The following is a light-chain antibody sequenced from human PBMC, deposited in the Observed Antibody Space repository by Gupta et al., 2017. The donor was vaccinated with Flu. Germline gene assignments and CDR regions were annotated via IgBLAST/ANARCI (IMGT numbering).Light chain of an antibody. CDR3: KQNLRTPWT. CDR2: LGS. Sequence: DIVMTQSPLSLPVTPGEPASISCRSSQNLMHSNGYHYLNWYLQKPRQSPQLLIYLGSNRASGVSDRFSGSGSGTDFTLKISRVEADDVGVYYCKQNLRTPWTFGQGTKVEIK. V-gene: IGKV2-28*01. CDR1: QNLMHSNGYHY. J-gene: IGKJ1*01.